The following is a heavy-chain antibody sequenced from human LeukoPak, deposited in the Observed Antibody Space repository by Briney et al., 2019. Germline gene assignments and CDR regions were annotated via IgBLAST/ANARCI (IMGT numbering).Heavy chain of an antibody. CDR3: AELGITMIGGV. CDR1: GFTFSSYE. D-gene: IGHD3-10*02. Sequence: GGSLRLSCAASGFTFSSYEMNWVRQAPGKELEWVSYISSSGSTIYYADSVKGRFTISRDNAKHSLYLQMNSLRAEDTAVYYCAELGITMIGGVWGKGTTVTISS. CDR2: ISSSGSTI. V-gene: IGHV3-48*03. J-gene: IGHJ6*04.